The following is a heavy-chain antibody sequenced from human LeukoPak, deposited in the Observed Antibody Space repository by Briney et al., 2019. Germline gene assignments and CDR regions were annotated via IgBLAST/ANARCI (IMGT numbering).Heavy chain of an antibody. Sequence: GGSLRLSCAASGITFTSYTMSWVRQAPGKGLEWVSSITSSSSYIYYSDSVKGRFTISRDNAKNSLYLQMTSLRVEDTAVYYCAKTYGHFDDWGQGTLVTVSS. V-gene: IGHV3-21*01. CDR2: ITSSSSYI. J-gene: IGHJ4*02. CDR1: GITFTSYT. D-gene: IGHD4-17*01. CDR3: AKTYGHFDD.